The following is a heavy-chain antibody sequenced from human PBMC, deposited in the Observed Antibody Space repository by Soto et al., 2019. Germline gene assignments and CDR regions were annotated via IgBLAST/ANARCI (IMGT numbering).Heavy chain of an antibody. D-gene: IGHD1-7*01. J-gene: IGHJ4*02. CDR3: AKDPRYNWNYGYYFDY. Sequence: GGSQRLSCAASGFTFRSYARSWVRQAPGKGLEWVSAISGSGGSTYYADSVKGRFTISRDNSKNTLYLQMNSLRAEDTAVYYCAKDPRYNWNYGYYFDYWGQGTLVTVSS. CDR2: ISGSGGST. V-gene: IGHV3-23*01. CDR1: GFTFRSYA.